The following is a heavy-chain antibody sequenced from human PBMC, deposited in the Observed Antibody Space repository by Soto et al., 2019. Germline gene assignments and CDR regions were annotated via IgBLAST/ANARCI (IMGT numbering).Heavy chain of an antibody. Sequence: SETLSLTCTVSGRSISSYYWSWIRQPPGKGLEWIGYIYYSGSTNYNPSLKSRVTISVDTSKNQFSLKLSSVTAADTAVYYCARALRDSSSSSWLDPWGQGTLVTVSS. D-gene: IGHD6-6*01. CDR3: ARALRDSSSSSWLDP. J-gene: IGHJ5*02. CDR2: IYYSGST. CDR1: GRSISSYY. V-gene: IGHV4-59*01.